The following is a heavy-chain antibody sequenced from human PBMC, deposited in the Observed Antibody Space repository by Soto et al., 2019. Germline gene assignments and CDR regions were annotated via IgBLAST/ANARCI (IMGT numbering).Heavy chain of an antibody. CDR3: AAAGYSSSWYHY. D-gene: IGHD6-13*01. J-gene: IGHJ4*02. V-gene: IGHV1-69*02. CDR1: GGTFSSYN. Sequence: SVKVSCKASGGTFSSYNISWVRQAPGQRLEWMGRIIAIHGKTKYSQKFQGRVTITRVTSASTAYMELSSLRSEDTAVYYCAAAGYSSSWYHYWGQGTLVTVSS. CDR2: IIAIHGKT.